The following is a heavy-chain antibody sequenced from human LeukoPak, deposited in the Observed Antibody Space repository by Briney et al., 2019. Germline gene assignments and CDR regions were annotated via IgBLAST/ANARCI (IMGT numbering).Heavy chain of an antibody. CDR1: GGSISTYY. CDR3: ARENWGVLGL. D-gene: IGHD7-27*01. J-gene: IGHJ2*01. CDR2: IYYSGIT. Sequence: SEALSLTCTVSGGSISTYYWSWIRRPPGKGLEWIGYIYYSGITNYNPSLKSRVTISVDTSKNQFSLKLSSVTAADTAVYYCARENWGVLGLWGRGTLVTVSS. V-gene: IGHV4-59*01.